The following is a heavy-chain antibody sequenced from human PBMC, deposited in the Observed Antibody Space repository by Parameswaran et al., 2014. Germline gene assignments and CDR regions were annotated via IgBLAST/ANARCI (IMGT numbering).Heavy chain of an antibody. CDR2: ISYTGST. D-gene: IGHD2-2*01. J-gene: IGHJ5*02. CDR3: ARERGYCSSTSTRCYLFWFDP. V-gene: IGHV4-59*01. Sequence: VRQMPGKGLEWIGYISYTGSTTYNPSLKSRVTISVDTSKNQFSLKLNSVTAADTAVYYCARERGYCSSTSTRCYLFWFDPWGQGTLVTVSS.